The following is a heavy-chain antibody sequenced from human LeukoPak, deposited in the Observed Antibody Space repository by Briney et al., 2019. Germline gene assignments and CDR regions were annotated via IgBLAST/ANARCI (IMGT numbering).Heavy chain of an antibody. CDR3: AKDSYYDFWSGYLDY. CDR1: GFTFSSYG. V-gene: IGHV3-30*02. Sequence: GGSLRLSCAASGFTFSSYGMHWVRQAPGKGLEWVAFIRYDGSNKYYADSVKGRFTISRDNSKNTLYLQMNSLRAEDTAVYYCAKDSYYDFWSGYLDYWGQGTLVTVSS. CDR2: IRYDGSNK. D-gene: IGHD3-3*01. J-gene: IGHJ4*02.